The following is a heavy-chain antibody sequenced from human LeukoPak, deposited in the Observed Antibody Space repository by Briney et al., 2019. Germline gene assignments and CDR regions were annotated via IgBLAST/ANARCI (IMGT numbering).Heavy chain of an antibody. Sequence: GGSLRLSCAASGFTFSSYEMNWVRQAPGKGLEWVSYISSSGSTIYYADSVKGRFTISRDNAKNSLYLQMNSLRAEDTAVYYCARELWLRGANFDYWGQGTLVTVSS. V-gene: IGHV3-48*03. CDR2: ISSSGSTI. J-gene: IGHJ4*02. CDR3: ARELWLRGANFDY. D-gene: IGHD5-18*01. CDR1: GFTFSSYE.